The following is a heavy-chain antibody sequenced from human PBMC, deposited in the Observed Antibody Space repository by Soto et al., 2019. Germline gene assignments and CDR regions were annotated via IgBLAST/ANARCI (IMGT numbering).Heavy chain of an antibody. CDR3: ARVRLDSSSWYYFAY. D-gene: IGHD6-13*01. CDR2: IYYSGST. V-gene: IGHV4-31*03. Sequence: SETLSLTCTVSGGSISSGGYYWSWIRQHPGKGLEWIGYIYYSGSTYYNPSLKSRVTISVDTSKNQFSLKLSSVTAADTAVYYCARVRLDSSSWYYFAYWGQGTLVTVSS. J-gene: IGHJ4*02. CDR1: GGSISSGGYY.